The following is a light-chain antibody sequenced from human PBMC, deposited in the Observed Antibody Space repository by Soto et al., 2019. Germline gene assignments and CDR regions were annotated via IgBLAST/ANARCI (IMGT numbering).Light chain of an antibody. CDR1: SSDVGTWHS. CDR3: CSYAPPRTYV. Sequence: QSALIQPPSVSGSPGQSVTVSCTGSSSDVGTWHSVSWYQQHAGTVPKPMIYNVNSRPSGVPDRFSGSTSGNTASMTISGLPAEDEADYYYCSYAPPRTYVFASGTKLTVL. J-gene: IGLJ1*01. V-gene: IGLV2-11*01. CDR2: NVN.